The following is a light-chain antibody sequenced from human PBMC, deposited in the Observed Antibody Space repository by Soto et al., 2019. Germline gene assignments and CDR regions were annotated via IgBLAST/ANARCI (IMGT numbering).Light chain of an antibody. CDR1: NRDVGGYNY. CDR3: SSYSSSSALDVI. V-gene: IGLV2-14*01. CDR2: EVT. Sequence: QSALAQPASVSGSPGQSITISCAGTNRDVGGYNYVSWYQQYPGKAPKLIIYEVTYRPSGVSNRFSGSKSGNTASLTISGLQAEDEADYYCSSYSSSSALDVIFGGGTKL. J-gene: IGLJ2*01.